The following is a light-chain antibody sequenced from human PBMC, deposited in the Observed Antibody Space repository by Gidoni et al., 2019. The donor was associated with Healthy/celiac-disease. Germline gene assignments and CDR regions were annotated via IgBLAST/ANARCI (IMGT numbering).Light chain of an antibody. CDR2: QDS. Sequence: SYELTQPPSVSVSPGQTASITCSGDKLGDKYACWYQQKPGQSPVLVIYQDSKRPSGIPERFSGSNSWNTATLTISGTQAMDEADYYCQAWDSSTAEVVFGGGTKLTVL. CDR1: KLGDKY. V-gene: IGLV3-1*01. CDR3: QAWDSSTAEVV. J-gene: IGLJ2*01.